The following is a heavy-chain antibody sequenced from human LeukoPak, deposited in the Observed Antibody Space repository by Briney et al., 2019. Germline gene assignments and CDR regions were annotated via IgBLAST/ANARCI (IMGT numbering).Heavy chain of an antibody. J-gene: IGHJ4*02. CDR1: GFTFSSYA. CDR3: AKDRGSGWSFDY. CDR2: ISAGGGST. V-gene: IGHV3-23*01. D-gene: IGHD6-19*01. Sequence: GGSLRLSCAASGFTFSSYAMSWVRQAPGKGLECVSGISAGGGSTYYADSVKGRLTVSRDNSKNTLYLQMNSLRADDAAIYYCAKDRGSGWSFDYWGQGTLVTVSS.